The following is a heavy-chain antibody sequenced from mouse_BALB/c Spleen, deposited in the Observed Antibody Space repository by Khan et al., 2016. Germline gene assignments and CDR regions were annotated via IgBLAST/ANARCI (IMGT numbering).Heavy chain of an antibody. Sequence: EVELVESGGGLVKPGGSLKLSCAASGFTFSDYYMYWVRPTPEKRLEWVATISDGCAYTYYPDSVKGRFTISRDTAQHHLYLQMSSLKSEATGRYYSARSYANDGDFDVWGAGTAVTVST. CDR1: GFTFSDYY. V-gene: IGHV5-4*02. J-gene: IGHJ1*01. D-gene: IGHD1-1*02. CDR3: ARSYANDGDFDV. CDR2: ISDGCAYT.